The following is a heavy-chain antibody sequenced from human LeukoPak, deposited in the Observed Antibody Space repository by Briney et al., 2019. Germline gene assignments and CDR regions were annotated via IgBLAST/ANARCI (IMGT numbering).Heavy chain of an antibody. D-gene: IGHD3-9*01. Sequence: PSETLSLTCAVYGGSFSGYYWSWIRQPPGKGLEWIGEINHSGSTNYNPSLKSRVTISVDTSKNQFSLKLSSVTAADTAVYYCARGAHVLRYFDWSAGVTEYFLHWGQGTLVTVSS. V-gene: IGHV4-34*01. J-gene: IGHJ1*01. CDR1: GGSFSGYY. CDR2: INHSGST. CDR3: ARGAHVLRYFDWSAGVTEYFLH.